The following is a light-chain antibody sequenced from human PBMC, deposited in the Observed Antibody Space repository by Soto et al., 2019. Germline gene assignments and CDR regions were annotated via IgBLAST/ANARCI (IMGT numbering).Light chain of an antibody. J-gene: IGLJ2*01. CDR1: NSNIGAPYD. V-gene: IGLV1-40*01. Sequence: QAVVTQPPSVSGAPGQRVTISCTGNNSNIGAPYDVHWYQHLPGTAPKLLIYGNTNRPSGVPDRFSGSKSGTSASLAITGLQAEDEADYYCQSYDSSLSGSVVFGGGTKLTVL. CDR2: GNT. CDR3: QSYDSSLSGSVV.